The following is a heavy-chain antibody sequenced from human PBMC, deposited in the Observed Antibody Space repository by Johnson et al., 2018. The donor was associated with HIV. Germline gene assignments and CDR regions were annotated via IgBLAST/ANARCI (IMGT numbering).Heavy chain of an antibody. CDR1: GFTFDDYA. V-gene: IGHV3-9*01. J-gene: IGHJ3*02. D-gene: IGHD6-13*01. Sequence: VQLVESGGGLVQPGRSLRLSCAASGFTFDDYAMHWVRQAPGKGLEWVSGISWNSGSIGYADSVKGRFPISRDNAKNSLYLQLNSLRAEDTALYYCAKDLIAAAGPDAFDIWGQGTMVTVSS. CDR3: AKDLIAAAGPDAFDI. CDR2: ISWNSGSI.